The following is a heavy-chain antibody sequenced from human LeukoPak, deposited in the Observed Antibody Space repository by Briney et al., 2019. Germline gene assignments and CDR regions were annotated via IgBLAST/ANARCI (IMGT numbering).Heavy chain of an antibody. CDR3: ARGLAGYSGGDDAFDI. CDR1: GGSISNYY. D-gene: IGHD6-19*01. CDR2: IHHSGST. J-gene: IGHJ3*02. V-gene: IGHV4-59*01. Sequence: SEALSLTCTVSGGSISNYYWSWFRQPPGKGLEWMGYIHHSGSTNYNPSLTSRLAMSVDKSKNQFSLKLSSLTAADTAVSYCARGLAGYSGGDDAFDIWGQGTMVTVSS.